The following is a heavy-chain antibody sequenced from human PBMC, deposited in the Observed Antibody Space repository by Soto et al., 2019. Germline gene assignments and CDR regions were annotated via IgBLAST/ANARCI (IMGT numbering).Heavy chain of an antibody. V-gene: IGHV4-34*01. Sequence: ETLSLTCAVYGGSFSGYYWSWIRQPPGKGLEWIGEINHSGSTNYNPSLKSRVTISVDTSKNQFSLKLSSVTAADTAVYYCARGPSSSWGYGMDVWGQGTTVTVSS. CDR1: GGSFSGYY. J-gene: IGHJ6*02. CDR2: INHSGST. D-gene: IGHD6-13*01. CDR3: ARGPSSSWGYGMDV.